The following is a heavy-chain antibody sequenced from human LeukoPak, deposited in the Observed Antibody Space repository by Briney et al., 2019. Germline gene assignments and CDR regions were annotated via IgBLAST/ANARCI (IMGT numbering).Heavy chain of an antibody. D-gene: IGHD1-14*01. V-gene: IGHV1-24*01. CDR2: FDPEDGET. CDR3: ASGSEPYGMDV. J-gene: IGHJ6*02. CDR1: GYTFTSYY. Sequence: ASVKVSCKASGYTFTSYYMHWVRQAPGKGLEWMGGFDPEDGETIYAQKFQGRVTMTEDTSTDTAYMELSSLRSEDTAVYYCASGSEPYGMDVGGQGTTVTVSS.